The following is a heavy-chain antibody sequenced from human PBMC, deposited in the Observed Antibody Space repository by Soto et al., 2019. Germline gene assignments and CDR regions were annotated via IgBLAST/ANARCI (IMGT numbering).Heavy chain of an antibody. CDR2: IYYSGST. Sequence: SETLSLTCTVSGGSISSSSYYWGWIRQPPGKGLEWIGSIYYSGSTYYNPSLKSRVTISVDTSKNQFSLKLSSVTAADTAVYYCARHGYGSGTREWFDPWGQGTLVTVSS. J-gene: IGHJ5*02. D-gene: IGHD3-10*01. V-gene: IGHV4-39*01. CDR3: ARHGYGSGTREWFDP. CDR1: GGSISSSSYY.